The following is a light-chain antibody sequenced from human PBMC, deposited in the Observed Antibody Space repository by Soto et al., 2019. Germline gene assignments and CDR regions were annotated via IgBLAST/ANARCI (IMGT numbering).Light chain of an antibody. V-gene: IGKV3-15*01. J-gene: IGKJ1*01. CDR3: QQYNNWPPWT. Sequence: EIVITQSPATLSVSPGERCTLSCMASQSVSSNLAWYQQKPGQAPRLLIYGASTRATGIPARFSGSGSGTEFTLTISSLQSEDFAVYFCQQYNNWPPWTVGQGTKVDIK. CDR1: QSVSSN. CDR2: GAS.